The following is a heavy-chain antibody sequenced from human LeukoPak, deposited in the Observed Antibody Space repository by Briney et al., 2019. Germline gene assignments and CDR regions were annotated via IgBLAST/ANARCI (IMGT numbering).Heavy chain of an antibody. V-gene: IGHV3-7*01. CDR1: GFTFSSYW. J-gene: IGHJ4*02. Sequence: GGSLRLSCAASGFTFSSYWTSWVRQAPGKGLEWVANIKQDGSEKYYVDSVKGRFTISRDNSKNTLYLQMNSLRAEDTAVYYCARIGPRGFDYWGQGTLVTVSP. CDR2: IKQDGSEK. D-gene: IGHD3-16*01. CDR3: ARIGPRGFDY.